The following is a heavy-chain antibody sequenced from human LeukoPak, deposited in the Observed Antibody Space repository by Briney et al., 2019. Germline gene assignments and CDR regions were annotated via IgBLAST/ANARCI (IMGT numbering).Heavy chain of an antibody. CDR2: IKSKTDGETT. V-gene: IGHV3-15*01. CDR3: NAMIMFGGVIVMAY. Sequence: GGSLRLSCAASGFTFSNAWMSWVRQAPGKGLEWVGRIKSKTDGETTDYTAPVKGRFTISRDDSKNTLYLQMSSLKTEDTAVYYCNAMIMFGGVIVMAYWGQGTLVTVSS. D-gene: IGHD3-16*02. CDR1: GFTFSNAW. J-gene: IGHJ4*02.